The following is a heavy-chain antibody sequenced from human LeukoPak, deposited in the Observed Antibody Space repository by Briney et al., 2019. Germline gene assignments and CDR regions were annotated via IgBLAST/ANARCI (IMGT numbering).Heavy chain of an antibody. V-gene: IGHV3-48*04. J-gene: IGHJ4*02. D-gene: IGHD5-18*01. CDR2: ISSSSSTI. CDR3: ARDRLDTAMVTSFDY. CDR1: GFTFSSYS. Sequence: GGSLRLSCAASGFTFSSYSMNWVRQAPGKGLEWVSYISSSSSTIYYADSVKGRFTISRDNAKNSLYLQMNSLRAEDTAVYYCARDRLDTAMVTSFDYWGQGTLVTVSS.